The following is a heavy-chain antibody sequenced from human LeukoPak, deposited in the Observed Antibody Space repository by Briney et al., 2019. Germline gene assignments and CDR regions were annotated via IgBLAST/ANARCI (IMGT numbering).Heavy chain of an antibody. D-gene: IGHD3-3*01. CDR1: GFTFSSYG. Sequence: PPGGSLRLSCAASGFTFSSYGMHWVRQAPGKGLEWLAVIWYDGSNKNYADSVKGRFTISRDNSRNTLYLHMNNLRAEDTAVYYCAKGPYYDYWSGYFQQTSFDHWGQGTLVTVSS. CDR3: AKGPYYDYWSGYFQQTSFDH. J-gene: IGHJ4*02. V-gene: IGHV3-33*08. CDR2: IWYDGSNK.